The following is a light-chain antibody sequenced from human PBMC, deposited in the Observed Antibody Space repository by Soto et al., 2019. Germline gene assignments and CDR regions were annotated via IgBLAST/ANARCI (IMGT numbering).Light chain of an antibody. CDR3: QQSYSPPYT. J-gene: IGKJ2*01. CDR2: AAS. V-gene: IGKV1-39*01. Sequence: DIQMTQSPSSLSASVGDRVTITCRASQSISSYLNWYQQKPGKAPKFLIYAASSLQSGVPSRFSGSGSGTDFALTISSLQPQDFGTYYCQQSYSPPYTFGQGTKMEIK. CDR1: QSISSY.